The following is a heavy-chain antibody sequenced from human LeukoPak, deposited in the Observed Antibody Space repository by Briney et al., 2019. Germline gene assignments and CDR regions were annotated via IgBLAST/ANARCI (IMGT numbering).Heavy chain of an antibody. D-gene: IGHD6-13*01. CDR2: IYYSGST. J-gene: IGHJ5*02. Sequence: PSETLSLTCTVSGGSISSSSYYWSWIRQPPGKGLEWIGYIYYSGSTNYNPSLKSRVTISVDTSKNQFSLKLSSVTAADTAVYYCARQQQLAPDWFDPWGQGTLVTVSS. CDR1: GGSISSSSYY. CDR3: ARQQQLAPDWFDP. V-gene: IGHV4-61*05.